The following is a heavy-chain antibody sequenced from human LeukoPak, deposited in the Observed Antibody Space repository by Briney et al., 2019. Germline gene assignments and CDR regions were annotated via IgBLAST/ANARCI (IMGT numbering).Heavy chain of an antibody. Sequence: SETLSLTCTVSGGSISRSDYYWGWVRQPPGKGLEWIGSISYSGSTYYNPSLKSRVTMFVDMSNNQFSLKLSSVTAADTAVFYCARVASGYDVFDIWGQGTMVTVSS. CDR2: ISYSGST. D-gene: IGHD3-3*01. J-gene: IGHJ3*02. CDR3: ARVASGYDVFDI. CDR1: GGSISRSDYY. V-gene: IGHV4-39*07.